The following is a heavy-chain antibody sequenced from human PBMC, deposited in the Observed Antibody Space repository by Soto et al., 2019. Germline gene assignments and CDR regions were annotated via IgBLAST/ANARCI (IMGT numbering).Heavy chain of an antibody. V-gene: IGHV6-1*01. CDR2: TYYRSKWIH. Sequence: PSQTLSLPCDISGDSVSSSSAAWNWIRQSPSRGLEWLGRTYYRSKWIHEYTVSMESRITINPDTSKNQFSLHIYSVTPEDTAVYYCAGVVWFRGMDVWGQGTPVTVS. D-gene: IGHD3-16*01. J-gene: IGHJ6*02. CDR1: GDSVSSSSAA. CDR3: AGVVWFRGMDV.